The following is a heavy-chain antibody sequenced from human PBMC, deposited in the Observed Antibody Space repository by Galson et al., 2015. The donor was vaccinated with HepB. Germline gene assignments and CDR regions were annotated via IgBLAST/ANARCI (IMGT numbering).Heavy chain of an antibody. CDR2: IDPSDSYT. CDR3: ARPDSVRYYGSGSYYRH. D-gene: IGHD3-10*01. J-gene: IGHJ4*02. Sequence: QSGAEVKKPGESLRISCKGSGYSFTSYWISWVRQMPGKGLEWMGRIDPSDSYTNYSPSFQGHVTISADKSISTAYLQWSSLKASDTAMYYCARPDSVRYYGSGSYYRHWGQGTLVTVSS. V-gene: IGHV5-10-1*01. CDR1: GYSFTSYW.